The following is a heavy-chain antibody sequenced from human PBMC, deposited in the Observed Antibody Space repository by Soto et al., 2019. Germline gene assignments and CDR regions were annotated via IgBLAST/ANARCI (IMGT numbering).Heavy chain of an antibody. CDR1: GYTLTELS. D-gene: IGHD3-10*01. Sequence: ASVKVSCKVSGYTLTELSMHWVRQAPGKGLEWMGGFDPEDGETIYAQKFQGRVTMTEDTSTDTAYMELSSLRSEDTAVYYCATGDPFYYGAGGTDAFDIWGQGAMVTVSS. CDR3: ATGDPFYYGAGGTDAFDI. V-gene: IGHV1-24*01. J-gene: IGHJ3*02. CDR2: FDPEDGET.